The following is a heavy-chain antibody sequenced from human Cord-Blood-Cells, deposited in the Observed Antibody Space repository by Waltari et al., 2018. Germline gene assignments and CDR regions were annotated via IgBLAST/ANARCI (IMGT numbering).Heavy chain of an antibody. J-gene: IGHJ6*02. CDR2: FDPEDGET. CDR1: GYTLTELS. Sequence: VSGYTLTELSMHWVRQAPGKGLEWMGGFDPEDGETIYAQKFQGRVTMTEDTSTDTAYMELSSLRSEDTAVYYCATSELERRYYYYYGMDVWGQGTTVTVSS. CDR3: ATSELERRYYYYYGMDV. D-gene: IGHD1-1*01. V-gene: IGHV1-24*01.